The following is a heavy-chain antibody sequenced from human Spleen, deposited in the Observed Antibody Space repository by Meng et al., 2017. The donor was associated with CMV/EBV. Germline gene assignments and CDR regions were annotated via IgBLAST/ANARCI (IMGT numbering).Heavy chain of an antibody. J-gene: IGHJ4*02. Sequence: PTLVKPTQTLTLTCTFSGFSLSTSRMRVSWIRQPPGKALEWLARIDWDADEFYSTSLKPRLTISKDTSKNQVVLTMTNMDPVDTATYYCARMGYGYNYFDYWGQGTLVTVSS. D-gene: IGHD5-18*01. V-gene: IGHV2-70D*14. CDR3: ARMGYGYNYFDY. CDR1: GFSLSTSRMR. CDR2: IDWDADE.